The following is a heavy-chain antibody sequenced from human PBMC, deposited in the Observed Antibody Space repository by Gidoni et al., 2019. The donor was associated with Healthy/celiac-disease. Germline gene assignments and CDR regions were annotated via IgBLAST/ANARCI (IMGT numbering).Heavy chain of an antibody. CDR1: GFTFSCYS. D-gene: IGHD4-4*01. J-gene: IGHJ4*02. CDR2: ISSRSSYI. Sequence: EVQLVESGGGLVKPGGSLTLSCAASGFTFSCYSINWVRQAPGKGLEWVSSISSRSSYIYYADSVKGRFTISRDNAKNSLYLQMNSLRAEDTAVYYCATSGGRTVALSHFDYWGQGTLVTVSS. V-gene: IGHV3-21*01. CDR3: ATSGGRTVALSHFDY.